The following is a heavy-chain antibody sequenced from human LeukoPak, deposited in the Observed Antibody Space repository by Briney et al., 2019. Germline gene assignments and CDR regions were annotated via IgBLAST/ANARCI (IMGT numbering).Heavy chain of an antibody. V-gene: IGHV3-23*01. J-gene: IGHJ5*02. CDR3: AKVAYYYDSSGLSPEGWFDP. D-gene: IGHD3-22*01. CDR1: GFTFSSYA. CDR2: ISGSGGST. Sequence: GGSLRLSCAASGFTFSSYAMSWVRQAPGKGLEGVSAISGSGGSTYYADSVKGGFTISRDNSKNTLYLQMNSLRAEDTAVYYCAKVAYYYDSSGLSPEGWFDPWGQGTLVTVSS.